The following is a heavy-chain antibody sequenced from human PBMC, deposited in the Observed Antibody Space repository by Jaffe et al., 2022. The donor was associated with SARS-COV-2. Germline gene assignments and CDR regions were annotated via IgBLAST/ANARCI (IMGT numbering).Heavy chain of an antibody. Sequence: QVQLVESGGGLVKPGESLRLSCAASGFSFSDYYMSWNRQAPGRGLEWVAAISSGGGVQFYADSVKGRFTISRDNARNSVFLQIDSLRAEDTAVYFCARVSYKQQFKYYYYMDVWARGTTVTVSS. D-gene: IGHD3-10*01. J-gene: IGHJ6*03. CDR3: ARVSYKQQFKYYYYMDV. V-gene: IGHV3-11*01. CDR1: GFSFSDYY. CDR2: ISSGGGVQ.